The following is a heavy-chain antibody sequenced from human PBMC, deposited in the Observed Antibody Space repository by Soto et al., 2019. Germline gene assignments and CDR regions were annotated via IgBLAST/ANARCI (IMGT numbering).Heavy chain of an antibody. CDR1: GGSFSGYY. Sequence: SETLSLTCAVYGGSFSGYYWSWIRQPPGKGLEWIGEINHSGSTNYNPSLKGRVTISVDTSKNQFSLKLSSVTAADTAVYYCARKRVYGSSGYFSWGQGTLVTVSS. CDR3: ARKRVYGSSGYFS. J-gene: IGHJ5*02. V-gene: IGHV4-34*01. CDR2: INHSGST. D-gene: IGHD3-22*01.